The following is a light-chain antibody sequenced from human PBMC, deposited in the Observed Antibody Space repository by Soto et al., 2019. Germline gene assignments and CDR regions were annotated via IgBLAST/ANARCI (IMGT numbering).Light chain of an antibody. CDR1: QSISSW. CDR3: QQYNSYALT. V-gene: IGKV1-5*03. CDR2: KAS. J-gene: IGKJ4*01. Sequence: DIQMTQSPSTLSASVGDRVTITCRASQSISSWLAWYQQKPGKAPKLLIYKASSLESGVPSRFSGSGSGTEFTLSISSLQPDDFATYYCQQYNSYALTFGGGTKVEIK.